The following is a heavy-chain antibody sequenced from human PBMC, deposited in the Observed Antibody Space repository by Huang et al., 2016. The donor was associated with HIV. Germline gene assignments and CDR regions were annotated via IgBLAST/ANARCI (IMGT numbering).Heavy chain of an antibody. CDR3: ARAIFGVVIIPVVFDY. Sequence: QVQLQESGPGLVKPSQTLSLTCTVSGGSISSGSYYWSWIRQPAGKGLEWIGNIYTSGSTTYNPSLKSRVTISVDTSKNQFSLKLSSVTAADTAVYYCARAIFGVVIIPVVFDYWGQGTLVTVSS. D-gene: IGHD3-3*01. V-gene: IGHV4-61*09. J-gene: IGHJ4*02. CDR1: GGSISSGSYY. CDR2: IYTSGST.